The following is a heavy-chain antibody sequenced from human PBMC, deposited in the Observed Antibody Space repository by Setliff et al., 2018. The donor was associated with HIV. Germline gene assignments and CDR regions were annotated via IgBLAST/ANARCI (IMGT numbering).Heavy chain of an antibody. CDR1: GYNFTSNW. CDR3: ARHITGISFFSYMDV. Sequence: ESLKISCKGSGYNFTSNWIGWVRQMPGKGLEWMGIIYPGDSYTRYSPSFQGQVTISADKSISTAYLQWSSLKASDTAMYYCARHITGISFFSYMDVWGTGTTVTVSS. J-gene: IGHJ6*03. CDR2: IYPGDSYT. V-gene: IGHV5-51*01. D-gene: IGHD1-20*01.